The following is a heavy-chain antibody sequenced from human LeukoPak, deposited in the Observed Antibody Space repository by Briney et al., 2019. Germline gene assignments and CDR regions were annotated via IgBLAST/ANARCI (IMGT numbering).Heavy chain of an antibody. D-gene: IGHD1-26*01. J-gene: IGHJ4*02. CDR2: IYTTGST. V-gene: IGHV4-4*07. CDR1: GGSIRSYY. Sequence: SETLSLTCTVSGGSIRSYYWSWIRQPAGKGLEWIGRIYTTGSTYYNPSLKSPVTISVDTSKNQFSLKLSSVTAADTAVYYCARGGGSYLNYFDYWGQGTLVTVSS. CDR3: ARGGGSYLNYFDY.